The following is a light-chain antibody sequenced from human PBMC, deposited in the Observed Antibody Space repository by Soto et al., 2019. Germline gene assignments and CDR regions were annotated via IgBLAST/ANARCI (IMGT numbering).Light chain of an antibody. V-gene: IGKV3-11*01. CDR3: QHRSGWPLS. CDR2: DAS. Sequence: DIVLTQSPATLSWSPGERATLSCRASQSISSHLAWYQQKPGQAPRLLIFDASNRATGIPARFSGSGSGTDFTLTISSLEPEDFGVYYCQHRSGWPLSFGGGTKVDIK. J-gene: IGKJ4*01. CDR1: QSISSH.